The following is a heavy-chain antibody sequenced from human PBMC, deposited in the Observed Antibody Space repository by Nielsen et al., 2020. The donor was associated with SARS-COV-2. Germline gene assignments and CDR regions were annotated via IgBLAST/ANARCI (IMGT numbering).Heavy chain of an antibody. D-gene: IGHD6-6*01. J-gene: IGHJ6*03. Sequence: VRQAPGKGLEWVSVIYSGGSTYYADSVKGRFTISRDNSKNTLYLQMNSLKTEDTAVYYCTTDTSSSGSWSYYYYYYMDVWGKGTTVTVSS. CDR3: TTDTSSSGSWSYYYYYYMDV. V-gene: IGHV3-53*01. CDR2: IYSGGST.